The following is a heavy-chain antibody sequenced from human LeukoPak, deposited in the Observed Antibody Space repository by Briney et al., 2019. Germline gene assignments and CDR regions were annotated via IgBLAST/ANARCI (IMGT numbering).Heavy chain of an antibody. CDR3: ARTLHKRGYSVVVPAAMHWFDP. V-gene: IGHV1-8*01. D-gene: IGHD2-2*01. CDR2: MNPNSSNT. Sequence: ASVKVFRNASGYTFTSYDINRVRQATGQGLELMGWMNPNSSNTGYAQKFQGRVTMTRNTSISTAYMELRSLRSEDTAVYYCARTLHKRGYSVVVPAAMHWFDPWGQGTLVAVSS. CDR1: GYTFTSYD. J-gene: IGHJ5*02.